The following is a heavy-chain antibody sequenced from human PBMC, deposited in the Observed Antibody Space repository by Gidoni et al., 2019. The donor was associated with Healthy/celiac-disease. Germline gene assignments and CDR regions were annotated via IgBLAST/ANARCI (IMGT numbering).Heavy chain of an antibody. V-gene: IGHV3-23*01. D-gene: IGHD3-3*01. Sequence: EVQLLESGGGLVQPGESLRLPCAASGSTLSSYARCWVRQAPGKGLEWVSDSSGSGGSTYYADSVKGRFTISRDNSKNTLYLQMNSLRAEDTAVYYCATLLSYYDFWSGDNYYYYGMDVWGQGTTVTVSS. CDR2: SSGSGGST. CDR1: GSTLSSYA. CDR3: ATLLSYYDFWSGDNYYYYGMDV. J-gene: IGHJ6*02.